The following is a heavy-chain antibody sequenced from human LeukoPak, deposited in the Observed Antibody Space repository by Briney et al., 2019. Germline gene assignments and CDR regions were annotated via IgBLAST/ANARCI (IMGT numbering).Heavy chain of an antibody. J-gene: IGHJ4*02. CDR1: GFTFSSYN. Sequence: PGGSLRLSCAASGFTFSSYNMNWVRQAPGKGLEWVSSISSSTTYIHYADSVKGRFTISRDNARNSLYLEMNSLRAEDTAVYYCARESTIFFQGDYWGQGTLVTVSS. CDR3: ARESTIFFQGDY. V-gene: IGHV3-21*01. D-gene: IGHD3-3*01. CDR2: ISSSTTYI.